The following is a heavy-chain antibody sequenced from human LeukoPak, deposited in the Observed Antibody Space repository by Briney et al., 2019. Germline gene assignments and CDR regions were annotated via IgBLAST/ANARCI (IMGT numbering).Heavy chain of an antibody. CDR2: ISGSGGST. Sequence: PGGSLRLSCAASGFTFSSYAMSWVRQAPGKGLGWVSAISGSGGSTYYVDSVKGRFTISRDNSKNTLYLQMNSLRAEDTAVYYCAKDQIQVVASYYFDYWGQGTLVTVSS. D-gene: IGHD2-2*01. J-gene: IGHJ4*02. V-gene: IGHV3-23*01. CDR3: AKDQIQVVASYYFDY. CDR1: GFTFSSYA.